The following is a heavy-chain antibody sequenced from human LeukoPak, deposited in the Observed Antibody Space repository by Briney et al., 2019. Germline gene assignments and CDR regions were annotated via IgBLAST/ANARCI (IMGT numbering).Heavy chain of an antibody. J-gene: IGHJ4*02. CDR2: MNPNSGGT. CDR3: ARSDIVVVPAELDY. CDR1: GYTFTGYY. Sequence: ASVKVSCKASGYTFTGYYMHWVRQAPGQGLEWMGWMNPNSGGTNYAQKFQGRVTMTRDTSISTAYMELSRLRSDDTAVYYCARSDIVVVPAELDYWGQGTLVTVSS. V-gene: IGHV1-2*02. D-gene: IGHD2-2*01.